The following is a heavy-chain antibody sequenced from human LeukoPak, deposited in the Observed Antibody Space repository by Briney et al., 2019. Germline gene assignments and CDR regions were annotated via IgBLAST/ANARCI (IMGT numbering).Heavy chain of an antibody. V-gene: IGHV4-4*09. CDR3: ARLQCKGAYYYYYYMDV. Sequence: PSETLSLTCTVSGGSISSYYWSWIRQPPGKGLEWIGYIYTSGSTNYNPSLKSRVTISVDTSKNQFSLKLSSVTAADTAVYYCARLQCKGAYYYYYYMDVWGKGTTVTVSS. D-gene: IGHD2-8*01. J-gene: IGHJ6*03. CDR2: IYTSGST. CDR1: GGSISSYY.